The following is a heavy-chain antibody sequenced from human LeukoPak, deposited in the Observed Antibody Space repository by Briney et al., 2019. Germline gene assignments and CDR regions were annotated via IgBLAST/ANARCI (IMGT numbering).Heavy chain of an antibody. Sequence: PSETLSLTCTVSGGSISSYYWSWIRQPAGKGLEWIGRIYTRGSTNYNPSLKSRVTMSVDTSKNQFSLKLSSVTAADTAVYYCARDRVYSSSWYPNGYFDYWGQGTLVTVSS. D-gene: IGHD6-13*01. V-gene: IGHV4-4*07. J-gene: IGHJ4*02. CDR3: ARDRVYSSSWYPNGYFDY. CDR1: GGSISSYY. CDR2: IYTRGST.